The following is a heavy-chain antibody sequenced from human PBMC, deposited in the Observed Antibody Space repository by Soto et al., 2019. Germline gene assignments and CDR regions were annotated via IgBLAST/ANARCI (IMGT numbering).Heavy chain of an antibody. CDR3: AKAPDFWSGYIKI. D-gene: IGHD3-3*01. J-gene: IGHJ3*02. CDR2: ISGSGGST. V-gene: IGHV3-23*01. CDR1: GFTFSSYA. Sequence: PGGSLRLSCAASGFTFSSYAMSWVRQAPGKGLEWVSAISGSGGSTYYADSVKGRVTISRDNSKNPLYLQMNSLRAEDTAVYYCAKAPDFWSGYIKIWGQGTMVTVSS.